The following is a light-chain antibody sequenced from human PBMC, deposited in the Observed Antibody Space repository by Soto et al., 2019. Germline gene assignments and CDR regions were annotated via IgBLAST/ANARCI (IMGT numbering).Light chain of an antibody. J-gene: IGLJ2*01. CDR1: SSNIGSNY. V-gene: IGLV1-47*01. Sequence: QSVLTQPPSASGTPGQRVTISCSGSSSNIGSNYVYWYQQLPGTAPKLLIYRNNQRHSGVPDRFSGSKSGTSASLAISGLRSEDEADYYCAAWDDSLSGPVFCGGTKLTVL. CDR2: RNN. CDR3: AAWDDSLSGPV.